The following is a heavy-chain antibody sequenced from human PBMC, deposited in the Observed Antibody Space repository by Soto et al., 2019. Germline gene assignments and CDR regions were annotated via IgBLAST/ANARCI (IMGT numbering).Heavy chain of an antibody. Sequence: QVTLKESGPVLVKPTENLTLTCTVSGFSLSNARMGVSWIRQPPGKPLEWLAHIFSNDEKSYSTSLKSRLTISKDTSKSQVVLTMTNMDPVDTATYYCARGNYDFWSGYYTKYYFDYWGQGTLVTVSS. V-gene: IGHV2-26*01. J-gene: IGHJ4*02. CDR1: GFSLSNARMG. CDR3: ARGNYDFWSGYYTKYYFDY. D-gene: IGHD3-3*01. CDR2: IFSNDEK.